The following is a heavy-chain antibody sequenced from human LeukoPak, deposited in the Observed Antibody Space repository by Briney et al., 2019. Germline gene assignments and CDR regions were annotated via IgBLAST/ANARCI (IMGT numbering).Heavy chain of an antibody. CDR2: IWYDGSNK. CDR1: GFTFSSYG. J-gene: IGHJ4*02. D-gene: IGHD5-12*01. CDR3: AKGRGYSGYQKFDY. V-gene: IGHV3-33*06. Sequence: GRSLRLSCAASGFTFSSYGMHWVRQAPGKGLEWVAVIWYDGSNKYYADSVKGRFTISRDNSKNTLYLQMNSLRAEDTAVYYCAKGRGYSGYQKFDYWGQGTLVTVSS.